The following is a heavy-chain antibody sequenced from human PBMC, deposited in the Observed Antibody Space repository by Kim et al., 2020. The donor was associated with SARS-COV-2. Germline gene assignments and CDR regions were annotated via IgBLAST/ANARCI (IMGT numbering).Heavy chain of an antibody. V-gene: IGHV5-51*01. D-gene: IGHD6-19*01. CDR3: ARPWGYSSGDAFDI. Sequence: SPSFQGQVTISADKSISTAYLQWSSLKASDTAMYYCARPWGYSSGDAFDIWGQGTMVTVSS. J-gene: IGHJ3*02.